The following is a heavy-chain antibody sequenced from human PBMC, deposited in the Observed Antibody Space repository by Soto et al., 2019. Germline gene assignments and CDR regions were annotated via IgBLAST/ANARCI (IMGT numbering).Heavy chain of an antibody. Sequence: QVQLVESGGGVVKPGRSLRLSCAASGFTFSRHGMHWVRQAPGKGLEWVAVIWYDGSDKYYADSVKGRFTISRDTSKSTLYLKMKSLRADDTAVYYCARDRGTVHFDYWCQGTLVTVSS. V-gene: IGHV3-33*01. CDR1: GFTFSRHG. D-gene: IGHD3-16*01. CDR3: ARDRGTVHFDY. CDR2: IWYDGSDK. J-gene: IGHJ4*02.